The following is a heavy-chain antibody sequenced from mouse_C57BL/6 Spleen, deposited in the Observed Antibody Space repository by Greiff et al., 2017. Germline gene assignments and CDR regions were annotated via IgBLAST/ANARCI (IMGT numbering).Heavy chain of an antibody. CDR2: ISDGGSYT. V-gene: IGHV5-4*01. D-gene: IGHD1-1*01. CDR1: GFTFSSYA. J-gene: IGHJ2*01. CDR3: ARSSYGSSYPYYFDY. Sequence: EVHLVESGGGLVKPGGSLKLSCAASGFTFSSYAMSWVRQTPEKRLEWVATISDGGSYTYYPDNVKGRFTISRDNAKNNLYLQMSHLKSEDTAMYYCARSSYGSSYPYYFDYWGQGTTLTVSS.